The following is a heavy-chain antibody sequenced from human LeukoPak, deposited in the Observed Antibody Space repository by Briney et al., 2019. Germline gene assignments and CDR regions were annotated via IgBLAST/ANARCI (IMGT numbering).Heavy chain of an antibody. D-gene: IGHD1-1*01. CDR2: LSRGGNTI. CDR1: GFTFSDYY. V-gene: IGHV3-11*01. J-gene: IGHJ4*02. CDR3: ARVTAATGAYYFDY. Sequence: PGGSLRLSCAASGFTFSDYYMSWIRQAPGMGLEWVSYLSRGGNTIYYADSVKGRFTISRDNAKNPLYLQMNSLRAEDTAVYYCARVTAATGAYYFDYWGQGTLVTVSS.